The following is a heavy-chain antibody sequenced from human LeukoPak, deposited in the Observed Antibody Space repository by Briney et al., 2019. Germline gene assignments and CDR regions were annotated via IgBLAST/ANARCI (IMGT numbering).Heavy chain of an antibody. CDR1: GGSISSSSYY. V-gene: IGHV4-39*07. CDR2: IYYSGST. D-gene: IGHD3-16*01. Sequence: PSETLSLTCTVSGGSISSSSYYWGWIRQPPGKGLEWIGSIYYSGSTYYNPSLKSRVTISVDTSKNQFSLKLSSVTAADTAVYYCARAITFGGVMLRYWFDPWGQGTLVTVSS. J-gene: IGHJ5*02. CDR3: ARAITFGGVMLRYWFDP.